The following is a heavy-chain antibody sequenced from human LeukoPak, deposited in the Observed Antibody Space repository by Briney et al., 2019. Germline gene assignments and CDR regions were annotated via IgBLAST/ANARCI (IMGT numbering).Heavy chain of an antibody. CDR2: ISYDGSNK. J-gene: IGHJ4*02. D-gene: IGHD2-2*01. V-gene: IGHV3-30*18. CDR3: AKDRADIVVVPAALLHN. Sequence: GGSLRLSCAAAGFTFSSYGMHWVRQAPGKGLEWVAVISYDGSNKYYADSVKGRFTISRDNSKNTLYLQMNSLRAEDTAVYYCAKDRADIVVVPAALLHNWGQGTLVTVSS. CDR1: GFTFSSYG.